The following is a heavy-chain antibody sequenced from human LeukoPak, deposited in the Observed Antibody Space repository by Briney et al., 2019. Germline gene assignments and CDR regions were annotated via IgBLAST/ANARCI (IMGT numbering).Heavy chain of an antibody. V-gene: IGHV4-61*08. CDR3: SGSNWYRAPFDY. J-gene: IGHJ4*02. Sequence: PSETLSLTCTVSGNSISSGDNYWSWIRQPPGKGLEWIGYIYYSGSTNYNPSLKSRVTISVDTSKNQFSLKLSSVTAADTAVYYCSGSNWYRAPFDYWGQGTLVTVSS. D-gene: IGHD6-13*01. CDR2: IYYSGST. CDR1: GNSISSGDNY.